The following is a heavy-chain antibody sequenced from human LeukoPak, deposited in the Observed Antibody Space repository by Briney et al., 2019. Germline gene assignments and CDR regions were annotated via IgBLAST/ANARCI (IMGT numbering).Heavy chain of an antibody. CDR1: GGSFSGYY. V-gene: IGHV4-34*01. D-gene: IGHD6-19*01. CDR3: ARVVSSGWYPFDY. CDR2: INHSGST. J-gene: IGHJ4*02. Sequence: SETLSLTCAVYGGSFSGYYWSWIRQPPGKGLDWIGEINHSGSTNYNPSLKSRVTISVDTSKNQFSLKLSSVTAADTAVYYCARVVSSGWYPFDYWGQGTLVTVSS.